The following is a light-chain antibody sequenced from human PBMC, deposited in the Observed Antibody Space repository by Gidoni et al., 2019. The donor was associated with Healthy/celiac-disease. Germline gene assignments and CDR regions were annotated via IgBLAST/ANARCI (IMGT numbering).Light chain of an antibody. V-gene: IGKV3-11*01. Sequence: ELLLPQSPATLSLSPGERATLSCRASQSVSSYLAWYQQKPGQAPRLLIYDASNRATGIPARCSGRGSGTDVTITISSREPEDVAVYYCQQRSNWPPLTFGGGTKVEIK. CDR3: QQRSNWPPLT. CDR2: DAS. J-gene: IGKJ4*01. CDR1: QSVSSY.